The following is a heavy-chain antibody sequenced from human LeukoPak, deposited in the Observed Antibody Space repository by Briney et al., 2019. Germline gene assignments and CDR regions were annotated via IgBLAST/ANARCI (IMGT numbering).Heavy chain of an antibody. D-gene: IGHD3-22*01. CDR1: GLAFSDHY. CDR2: IRNKAISYTT. CDR3: ARRYDSSGYYYPLDAFDI. J-gene: IGHJ3*02. Sequence: GGSLRLSCAASGLAFSDHYMDWVRQAPGKGLEWVGRIRNKAISYTTEYAASVKGRFTISRDDSKNSLYLQMNSLETEDTAVYYCARRYDSSGYYYPLDAFDIWGQGTMVTVSS. V-gene: IGHV3-72*01.